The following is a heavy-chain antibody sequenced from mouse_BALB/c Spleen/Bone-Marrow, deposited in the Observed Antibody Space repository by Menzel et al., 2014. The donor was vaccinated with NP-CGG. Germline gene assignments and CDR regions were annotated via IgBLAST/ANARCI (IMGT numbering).Heavy chain of an antibody. CDR1: GYTFTSYT. D-gene: IGHD4-1*01. J-gene: IGHJ3*01. CDR3: AREARTDAWFPN. Sequence: VKVVESGAELARPGASVKMSCKASGYTFTSYTIQWVKRRPGQGLEWVGYIVPSSGYTDYNQKFKDKTTLTADKSSSTAYMQLSSLTSADSAVYYCAREARTDAWFPNWGQGTLVTVSA. CDR2: IVPSSGYT. V-gene: IGHV1-4*02.